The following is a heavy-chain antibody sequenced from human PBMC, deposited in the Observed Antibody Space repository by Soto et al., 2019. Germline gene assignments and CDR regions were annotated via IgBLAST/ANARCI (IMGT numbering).Heavy chain of an antibody. D-gene: IGHD5-18*01. J-gene: IGHJ4*02. Sequence: QVQLVQSGAEVKKPGASVKVSCKASGYTFNTYGISWVRQAPGQGLEWMGWISAYNGDTNHAQNLQGRVTMTTDTSTSKAYMHLRSLRSDDTAVYYCARTVGTAMDKYFDYWGQGTLVTVST. CDR3: ARTVGTAMDKYFDY. CDR1: GYTFNTYG. V-gene: IGHV1-18*01. CDR2: ISAYNGDT.